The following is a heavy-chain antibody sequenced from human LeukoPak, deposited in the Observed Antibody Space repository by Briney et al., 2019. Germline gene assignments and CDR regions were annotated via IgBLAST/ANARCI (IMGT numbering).Heavy chain of an antibody. D-gene: IGHD1-26*01. V-gene: IGHV3-74*01. CDR2: INSDGSST. CDR3: AGQASIGSYFDY. J-gene: IGHJ4*02. CDR1: GFTFSSYW. Sequence: HAGGSLRLSCAASGFTFSSYWMHWVRQGPGKGPVWVSRINSDGSSTSYADSVKGRFTISRDNAKNTLYLQMDSLRAEDTAVYYCAGQASIGSYFDYWGQGTLVTVSS.